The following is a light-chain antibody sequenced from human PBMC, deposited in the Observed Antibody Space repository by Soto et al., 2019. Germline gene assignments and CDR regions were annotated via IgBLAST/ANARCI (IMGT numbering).Light chain of an antibody. CDR3: SSYTSTSPHVI. V-gene: IGLV2-14*03. J-gene: IGLJ2*01. Sequence: QSALTQPASVSGSPGQSITISCTGASSDIGGYNHVLWYQQHPGKAPKLIIYNVSHRPSGVSTRFSGSKYGNTASLIIAGLQAEDEADYFCSSYTSTSPHVIFGGGTQLTVL. CDR2: NVS. CDR1: SSDIGGYNH.